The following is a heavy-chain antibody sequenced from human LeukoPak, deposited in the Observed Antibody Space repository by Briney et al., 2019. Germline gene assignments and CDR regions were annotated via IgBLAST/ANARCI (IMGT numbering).Heavy chain of an antibody. D-gene: IGHD3-10*01. V-gene: IGHV3-72*01. CDR1: GFTFSDHC. J-gene: IGHJ2*01. CDR2: TRNKANSYTT. CDR3: ARESGGGVLGYFDL. Sequence: GGSLRLSCAASGFTFSDHCMDWVRQAPGKGLEWVGRTRNKANSYTTEYAASVKGRFTISRDDSEKSLYLQMNSLKTEDTAVYYCARESGGGVLGYFDLWGRGTLVSVSS.